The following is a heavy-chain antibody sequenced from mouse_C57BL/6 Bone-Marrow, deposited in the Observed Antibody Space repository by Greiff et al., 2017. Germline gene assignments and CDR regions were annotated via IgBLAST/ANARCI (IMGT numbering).Heavy chain of an antibody. CDR3: AKLTTIVATGYFDY. CDR2: INPSTGGT. V-gene: IGHV1-43*01. J-gene: IGHJ2*01. D-gene: IGHD2-5*01. CDR1: GYSFTGYY. Sequence: EVQLQQSGPELVKPGASVKISCKASGYSFTGYYMHWVKQSSEKSLEWIGEINPSTGGTSYNQKFKGKATLTVDKASITAYMLVKIQTAVDSAVYYCAKLTTIVATGYFDYWGQGTTLTGSS.